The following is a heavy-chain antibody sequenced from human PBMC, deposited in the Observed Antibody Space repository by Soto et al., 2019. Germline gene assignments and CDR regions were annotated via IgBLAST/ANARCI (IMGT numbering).Heavy chain of an antibody. CDR1: GYDFFKYN. J-gene: IGHJ4*02. V-gene: IGHV1-46*01. Sequence: ASVKVSCKTSGYDFFKYNMHWVRQAPGQGLEWMGVINPNGGYTRHAQKFQGRVIMTRDTSSKIVYMELSGLTSEDTAMYYCTRADSVVVILPDVRPLFDLWGQGSLVTVSS. CDR2: INPNGGYT. CDR3: TRADSVVVILPDVRPLFDL. D-gene: IGHD2-21*02.